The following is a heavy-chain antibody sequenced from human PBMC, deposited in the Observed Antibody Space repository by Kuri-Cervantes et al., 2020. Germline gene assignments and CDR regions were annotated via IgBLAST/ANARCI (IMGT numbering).Heavy chain of an antibody. Sequence: SVKVSCKASGYTFTSYAISWVRQAPGQGLEWMGGIIPIFGTANYAQKFQGRVTITADESTSTAYMELSSLRSEDTAVYYCARLGITIFGVVMGYGTARYYYGMDVWGQGTTVTVSS. CDR1: GYTFTSYA. CDR3: ARLGITIFGVVMGYGTARYYYGMDV. V-gene: IGHV1-69*13. J-gene: IGHJ6*02. D-gene: IGHD3-3*01. CDR2: IIPIFGTA.